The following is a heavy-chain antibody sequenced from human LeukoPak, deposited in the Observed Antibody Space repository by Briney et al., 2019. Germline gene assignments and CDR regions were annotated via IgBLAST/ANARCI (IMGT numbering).Heavy chain of an antibody. Sequence: SGHTLVKPSETHMLTFTVSVFSLSNATMGVGWVRHPPGKALEWLAHNFSNDDSSYSTSLMSRRTISKDTSKSQVVFTMTNMVPVDTATYYCARIYVDTAMFQGDYFDYWGQGTLVTVSS. V-gene: IGHV2-26*01. J-gene: IGHJ4*02. CDR2: NFSNDDS. CDR1: VFSLSNATMG. CDR3: ARIYVDTAMFQGDYFDY. D-gene: IGHD5-18*01.